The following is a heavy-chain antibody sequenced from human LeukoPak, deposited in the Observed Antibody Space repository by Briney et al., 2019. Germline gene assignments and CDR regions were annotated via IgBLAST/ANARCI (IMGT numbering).Heavy chain of an antibody. Sequence: GGSVTVSCRVSGYTLTELSMHGVRQARGKGGEGMGGFDTEDGETISAQKCQGRVTMTEDTSTDTAYMELSSLRSEDTAVYYCATDLAMAHYFDYWGQGTLVTVSS. V-gene: IGHV1-24*01. CDR3: ATDLAMAHYFDY. J-gene: IGHJ4*02. D-gene: IGHD5-18*01. CDR2: FDTEDGET. CDR1: GYTLTELS.